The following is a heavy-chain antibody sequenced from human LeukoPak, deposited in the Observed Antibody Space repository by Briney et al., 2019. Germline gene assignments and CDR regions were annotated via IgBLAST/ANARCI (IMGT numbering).Heavy chain of an antibody. V-gene: IGHV4-59*01. CDR3: ARDREDSYGDGGVDY. Sequence: SETLSLTCTVSGGFISSYYWSWIQQPPGKGLEWIGYNYYSGNTNYNPSLKSRVTISVDTSKNQFSLKLSSVTAADTAVYYCARDREDSYGDGGVDYWGQGTLVTVSS. J-gene: IGHJ4*02. D-gene: IGHD5-18*01. CDR1: GGFISSYY. CDR2: NYYSGNT.